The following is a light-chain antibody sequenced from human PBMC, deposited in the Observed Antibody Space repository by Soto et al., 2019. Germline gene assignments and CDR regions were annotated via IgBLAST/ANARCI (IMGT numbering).Light chain of an antibody. J-gene: IGKJ3*01. CDR2: GAS. V-gene: IGKV3-15*01. Sequence: EIVMTQSPATLSVSPGERATLSCRASQSVSSNLAWYQQKPGQAPRLLIYGASTRATGIPARFSGSGSGTEFTLTISSLQSEDFAVYYCQQYNKWPPFFGPGTQVDIK. CDR3: QQYNKWPPF. CDR1: QSVSSN.